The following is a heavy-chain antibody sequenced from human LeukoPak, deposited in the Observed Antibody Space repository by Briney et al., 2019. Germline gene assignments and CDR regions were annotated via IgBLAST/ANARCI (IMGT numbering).Heavy chain of an antibody. J-gene: IGHJ4*02. CDR2: VSGNGGST. D-gene: IGHD3-22*01. Sequence: GGSLRLSCAASGFTFSSYAMGWVCQAPGKGLEWVSAVSGNGGSTNYADSVKGRFTISRDNSKNTLYLQMNSLRAEDTAVYYCAKSPGSDYLFDYWGQGTLVTVSS. V-gene: IGHV3-23*01. CDR1: GFTFSSYA. CDR3: AKSPGSDYLFDY.